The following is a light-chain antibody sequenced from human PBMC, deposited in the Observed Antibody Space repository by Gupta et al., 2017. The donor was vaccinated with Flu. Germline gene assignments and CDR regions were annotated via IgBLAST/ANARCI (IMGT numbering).Light chain of an antibody. CDR1: QSLVDKNGNNY. J-gene: IGKJ4*01. CDR3: MQALQTSIT. V-gene: IGKV2-28*01. CDR2: LGS. Sequence: VLTQSPLSLAVTPGEPASISCRSSQSLVDKNGNNYLDWYLQKPGQSPQLLIYLGSSRASGVPDRFSGSGSGTDFTLKISRVEAEDVGVYYCMQALQTSITFGGGTKVEI.